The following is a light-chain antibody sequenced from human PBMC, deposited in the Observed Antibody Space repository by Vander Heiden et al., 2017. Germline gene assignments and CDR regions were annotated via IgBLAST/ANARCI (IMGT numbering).Light chain of an antibody. CDR3: MQALQTPPYT. Sequence: DIVMSQSPPSLPVTLGEPASISCRSSQSLLHSNGYNYLDWYLQKPGQSPQLLIYLSSTRASGVPDRFSGSGSGTDFTLKISRVEAEDVGVYYCMQALQTPPYTVGQGTKLEI. V-gene: IGKV2-28*01. CDR2: LSS. CDR1: QSLLHSNGYNY. J-gene: IGKJ2*01.